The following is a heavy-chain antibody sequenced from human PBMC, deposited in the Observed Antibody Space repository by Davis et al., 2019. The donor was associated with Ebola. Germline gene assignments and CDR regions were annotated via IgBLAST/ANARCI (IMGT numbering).Heavy chain of an antibody. J-gene: IGHJ2*01. CDR2: INHSGST. V-gene: IGHV4-34*01. CDR3: ARVTQQRLYFDL. CDR1: GGSFSGYY. Sequence: MPSETLSLTCAVYGGSFSGYYWSWIRQAPGKGLEWIGEINHSGSTNYNPSLKSRVTISVDTSKNQFSLKLSSVTAADTAVYYCARVTQQRLYFDLWGRGTLVTVSS. D-gene: IGHD6-25*01.